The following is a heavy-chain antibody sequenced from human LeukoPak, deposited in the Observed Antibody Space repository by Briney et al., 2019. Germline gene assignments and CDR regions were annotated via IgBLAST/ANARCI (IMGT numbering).Heavy chain of an antibody. J-gene: IGHJ6*02. Sequence: PGGSLRLSCAASGFTFTNYWMHWVRQAPGKGQVWVSRLNSDETNTNYADSVKGRFTISRDNAKNTLYLQMNSLRAEDTAVYYCARGGLKGYYYSGMDVWGQGTTVTVS. CDR2: LNSDETNT. CDR3: ARGGLKGYYYSGMDV. V-gene: IGHV3-74*01. CDR1: GFTFTNYW.